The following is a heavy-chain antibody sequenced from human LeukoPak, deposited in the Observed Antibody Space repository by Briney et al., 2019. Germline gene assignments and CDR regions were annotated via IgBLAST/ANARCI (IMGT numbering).Heavy chain of an antibody. CDR3: AREWQRTFDY. J-gene: IGHJ4*02. V-gene: IGHV3-21*01. CDR1: GFTFSSYS. CDR2: ISSSSSYI. D-gene: IGHD6-25*01. Sequence: GGSLRLSCAASGFTFSSYSMNWVRQAPGKGLEWVSSISSSSSYIYYADSVKGRFTISRDNAKNSLYLQMNSLRAEDTAVYCCAREWQRTFDYWGQGTLVTVSS.